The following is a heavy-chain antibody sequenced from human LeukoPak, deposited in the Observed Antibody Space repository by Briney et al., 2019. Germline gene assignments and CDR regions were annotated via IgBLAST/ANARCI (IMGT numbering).Heavy chain of an antibody. CDR3: ARWDSRDGDYENNYYYYYGMDV. CDR2: IKQDGSEK. Sequence: GGSLRLSCAASGFTFSSYWMSWVRHAPGKGLEWVANIKQDGSEKYYVDSVKGRFTISRDNAKNSLYLQMNSLRAEDTAVYYCARWDSRDGDYENNYYYYYGMDVWGQGTTVTVSS. V-gene: IGHV3-7*01. D-gene: IGHD4-17*01. J-gene: IGHJ6*02. CDR1: GFTFSSYW.